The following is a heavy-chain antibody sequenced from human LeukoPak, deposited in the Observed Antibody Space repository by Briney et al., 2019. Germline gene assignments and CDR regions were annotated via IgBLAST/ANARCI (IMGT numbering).Heavy chain of an antibody. Sequence: PGGSLRLSCAASGFTFSSYWMHWVRQAPGKGLVWVSRINSDGSSTSYADSVKGRFTISRDNAKNTLYLQMNSLRAEDTAVYYCARGPGDYGGWFDPWGQGTLVTVSS. CDR2: INSDGSST. V-gene: IGHV3-74*01. D-gene: IGHD4-17*01. CDR1: GFTFSSYW. CDR3: ARGPGDYGGWFDP. J-gene: IGHJ5*02.